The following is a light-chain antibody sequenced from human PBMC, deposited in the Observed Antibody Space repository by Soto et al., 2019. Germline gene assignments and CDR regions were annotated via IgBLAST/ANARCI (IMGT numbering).Light chain of an antibody. V-gene: IGLV2-11*01. Sequence: QSALTQPRSVSGSPGQSVTISCTGTSSDVGGYNYVSWYQQHPGKAPKLMIYDVSKRPSGVPDRFSGSKSGNTASLTISGLQAEDEADYHCCSYTGSYPYVFGTGTTLTVL. CDR1: SSDVGGYNY. CDR3: CSYTGSYPYV. CDR2: DVS. J-gene: IGLJ1*01.